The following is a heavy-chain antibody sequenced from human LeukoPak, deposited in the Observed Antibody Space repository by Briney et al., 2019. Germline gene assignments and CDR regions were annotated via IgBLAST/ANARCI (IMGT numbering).Heavy chain of an antibody. CDR1: GFTFSSYS. Sequence: PGGSLRLSCAASGFTFSSYSMNWVRQAPGKGLEWVSYISSSSSTIYYADSVKGRFTISRDNAKNSLYLQMNSLRAEDTAVYYCASQLYGSSWFGFFDYWGQGTLVTVSS. D-gene: IGHD6-13*01. V-gene: IGHV3-48*04. CDR3: ASQLYGSSWFGFFDY. J-gene: IGHJ4*02. CDR2: ISSSSSTI.